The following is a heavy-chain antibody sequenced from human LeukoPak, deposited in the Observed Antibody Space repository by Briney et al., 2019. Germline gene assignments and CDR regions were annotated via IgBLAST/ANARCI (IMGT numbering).Heavy chain of an antibody. J-gene: IGHJ4*02. CDR3: ARRDGYNSYYFDY. CDR1: GGSISSYY. CDR2: IYYSGST. D-gene: IGHD5-24*01. V-gene: IGHV4-59*07. Sequence: SDTLSLTCTVSGGSISSYYWSWLRQPPGKGLEWIGYIYYSGSTNYNPSLKSRVTISVGTSKNQFSLKLSSVTAADTAVYYCARRDGYNSYYFDYWGQGTLVTVSS.